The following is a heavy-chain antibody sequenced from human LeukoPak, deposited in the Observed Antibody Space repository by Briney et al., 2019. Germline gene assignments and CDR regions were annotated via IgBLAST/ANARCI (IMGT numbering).Heavy chain of an antibody. V-gene: IGHV1-46*01. D-gene: IGHD4-17*01. Sequence: ASVKVSCKASGYTFTSYCMHWVRQAPGQGLEWMGIINPSGGSTSYAQKFQGRVTMTRDTSTSTVYMELSSLRSEDTAVYYCARDIPWGGYGDRDDAFDIWGQGTMVTVSS. CDR1: GYTFTSYC. CDR3: ARDIPWGGYGDRDDAFDI. J-gene: IGHJ3*02. CDR2: INPSGGST.